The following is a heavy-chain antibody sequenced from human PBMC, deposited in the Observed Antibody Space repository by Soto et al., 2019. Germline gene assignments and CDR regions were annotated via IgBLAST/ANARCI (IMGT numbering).Heavy chain of an antibody. CDR3: LRDPGGYCFDWYDDV. CDR2: ISYDGTTK. Sequence: QVQLVESGGGVVQPGRSLRLSCEASGFTFSTFAVHWVRQAPGKGLEWVALISYDGTTKYYADSVKGRFTSSRDNSMDTLYLQMYSMTPELTVLCYGLRDPGGYCFDWYDDVWGQGTLVTVSS. D-gene: IGHD2-21*01. CDR1: GFTFSTFA. V-gene: IGHV3-30*04. J-gene: IGHJ2*01.